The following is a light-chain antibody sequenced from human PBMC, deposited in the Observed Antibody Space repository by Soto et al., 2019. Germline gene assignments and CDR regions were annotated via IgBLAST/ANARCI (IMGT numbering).Light chain of an antibody. V-gene: IGLV2-8*01. CDR1: SSDVGGYNY. Sequence: QSALTQPPSASGSPGQSGTISYTGTSSDVGGYNYVSWYQQHPGKAPKLMIYEVSKWPAGVPNRFSGSKSGNTASLTVSGLQAEDEADYYCSSYAGSNNLVFGGGTKLTVL. J-gene: IGLJ2*01. CDR2: EVS. CDR3: SSYAGSNNLV.